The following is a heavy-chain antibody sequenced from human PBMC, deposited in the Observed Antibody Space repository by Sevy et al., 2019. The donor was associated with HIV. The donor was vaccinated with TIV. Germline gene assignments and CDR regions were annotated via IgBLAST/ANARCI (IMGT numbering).Heavy chain of an antibody. J-gene: IGHJ4*02. V-gene: IGHV3-23*01. CDR2: ISGSGGST. Sequence: GGSLRLSCAASGFTFSSYAMSWVRQAPGKGLEWVSAISGSGGSTYYADSVKGRFTISRDNSKNTLYLQMNSLRAEDTAVYYCAKGQAYYDSSGYYDWGQGTLVTVSS. CDR3: AKGQAYYDSSGYYD. CDR1: GFTFSSYA. D-gene: IGHD3-22*01.